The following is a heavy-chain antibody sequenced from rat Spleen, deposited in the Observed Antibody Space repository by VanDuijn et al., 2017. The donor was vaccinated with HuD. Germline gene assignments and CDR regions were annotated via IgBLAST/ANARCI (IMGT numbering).Heavy chain of an antibody. CDR3: AGEVYGRSYFDY. D-gene: IGHD1-11*01. CDR1: GFSLTSYH. J-gene: IGHJ2*01. CDR2: IWTGGST. V-gene: IGHV2-43*01. Sequence: QVQLKESGPGLVQPSQTLSLACTVSGFSLTSYHVHWVRQPSGKGLEWMGVIWTGGSTEYNSALKSRLSISRDTSKSQIFLKKNRLQTEHTASCYGAGEVYGRSYFDYWGQGVMVTVSS.